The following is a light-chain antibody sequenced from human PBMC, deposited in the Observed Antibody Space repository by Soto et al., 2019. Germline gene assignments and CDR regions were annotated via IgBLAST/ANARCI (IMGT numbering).Light chain of an antibody. CDR3: SSYANSSAVV. V-gene: IGLV2-8*01. CDR2: GVS. Sequence: QSVLTQPPSASGSPGQSVTISCTGTSSDVGVYNYVSWYQQHPGKAPKLMIYGVSERPSGVPDRFSGSKSSNTASLTVSGLQAEDEADYYCSSYANSSAVVFGGGTK. J-gene: IGLJ2*01. CDR1: SSDVGVYNY.